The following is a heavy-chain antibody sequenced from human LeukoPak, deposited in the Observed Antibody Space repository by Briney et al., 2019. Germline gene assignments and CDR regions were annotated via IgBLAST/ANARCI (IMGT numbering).Heavy chain of an antibody. CDR1: GFTFSSYG. CDR2: ISYDGSNK. CDR3: AKEQRVYGSGSYYRGGFDY. D-gene: IGHD3-10*01. Sequence: GGSLRLSCAASGFTFSSYGMHWVRQAPGKGLEWVAVISYDGSNKYYADSVKGRFTISRDNSKNTLYLQMNSLRAEDTAVYYCAKEQRVYGSGSYYRGGFDYWGQGTPVTVSS. J-gene: IGHJ4*02. V-gene: IGHV3-30*18.